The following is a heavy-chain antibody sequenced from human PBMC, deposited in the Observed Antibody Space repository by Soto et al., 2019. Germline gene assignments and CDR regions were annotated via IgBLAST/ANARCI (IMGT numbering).Heavy chain of an antibody. CDR3: ATPGSSSSSDAFAI. V-gene: IGHV4-34*01. CDR2: INHSGST. J-gene: IGHJ3*02. D-gene: IGHD6-6*01. CDR1: GGSFSGYY. Sequence: SETLSLTCAVYGGSFSGYYWSWIRQPPGKGLEWIGEINHSGSTNYNPSLKSRVTISVDTSKNQSSLKLSSVTAADTAVYYCATPGSSSSSDAFAIWGQGTMVTVSS.